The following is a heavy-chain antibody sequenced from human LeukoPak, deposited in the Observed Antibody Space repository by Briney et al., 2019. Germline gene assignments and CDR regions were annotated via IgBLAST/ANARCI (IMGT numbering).Heavy chain of an antibody. CDR2: IYHSGST. CDR1: GGSISSSSYY. Sequence: PSETLSLTCTVSGGSISSSSYYWGWIRQPPGKGLEWIGEIYHSGSTNYNPSLKSRVTISVDKSDNQFSLKLSSVTAADTAVYYCASAEPRGSNWYPYWGQGTLVTVSS. D-gene: IGHD6-13*01. V-gene: IGHV4-61*05. CDR3: ASAEPRGSNWYPY. J-gene: IGHJ4*02.